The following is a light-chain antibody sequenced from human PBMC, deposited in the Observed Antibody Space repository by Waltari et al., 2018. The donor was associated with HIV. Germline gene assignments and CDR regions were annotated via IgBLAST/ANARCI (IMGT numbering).Light chain of an antibody. Sequence: SYELTQPPSVSVSPGQTARITCSGDALPKQYAYWYRQRPGQAPVLVIYKDTERPSWIPERFSGSSSGTTVTLTISGVQAEDEADYYCQSADSSGTYVVFGVGTKLTVL. J-gene: IGLJ3*02. CDR3: QSADSSGTYVV. V-gene: IGLV3-25*03. CDR1: ALPKQY. CDR2: KDT.